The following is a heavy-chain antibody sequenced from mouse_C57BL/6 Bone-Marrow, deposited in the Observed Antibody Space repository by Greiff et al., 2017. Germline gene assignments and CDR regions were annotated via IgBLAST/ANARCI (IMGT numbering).Heavy chain of an antibody. CDR1: GYTFTSYW. CDR3: ARVYDGYFPWFAY. Sequence: VQLQQPGAELVKPGASVKLSCKASGYTFTSYWMQWVKQRPGQGLEWIGEIDPSDSYTNYNQKFKGKATLTVDTSSSTAYMQLSSLTSEDSAVYYCARVYDGYFPWFAYWGQGTLVTVSA. J-gene: IGHJ3*01. D-gene: IGHD2-3*01. CDR2: IDPSDSYT. V-gene: IGHV1-50*01.